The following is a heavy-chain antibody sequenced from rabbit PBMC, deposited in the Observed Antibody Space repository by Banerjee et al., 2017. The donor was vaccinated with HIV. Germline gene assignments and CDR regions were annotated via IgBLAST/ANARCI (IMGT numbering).Heavy chain of an antibody. D-gene: IGHD7-1*01. J-gene: IGHJ4*01. Sequence: QEQLVESGGGLVQPGASLTLTCTASGFSFSSGYWICWVRQAPGKGLEWIGCIGAGSGTTYYATWAKGRFTISKTSSTTVALRMTSLTAADTATYFCARDPYAGYTGYGYGFNLWGQGTLVTVS. CDR2: IGAGSGTT. CDR1: GFSFSSGYW. V-gene: IGHV1S45*01. CDR3: ARDPYAGYTGYGYGFNL.